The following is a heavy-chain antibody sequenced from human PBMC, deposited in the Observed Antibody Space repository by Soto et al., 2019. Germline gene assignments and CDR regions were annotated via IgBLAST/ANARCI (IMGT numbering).Heavy chain of an antibody. Sequence: GWSLRLSCASSVFSFVNYAMNWVRQAPGKGLEWVSGLSGSGTSTYYADSVKGRFTISRDNSRDTLFLQMNSLTADDTAVYYCAKATTNGGWFNPFDSWGQGALVTAPQ. J-gene: IGHJ4*02. V-gene: IGHV3-23*01. CDR2: LSGSGTST. CDR1: VFSFVNYA. CDR3: AKATTNGGWFNPFDS. D-gene: IGHD6-19*01.